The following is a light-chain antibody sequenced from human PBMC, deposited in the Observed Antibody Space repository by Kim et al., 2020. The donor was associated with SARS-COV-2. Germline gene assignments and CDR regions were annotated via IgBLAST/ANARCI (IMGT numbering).Light chain of an antibody. CDR3: CSYAGSYTFYV. J-gene: IGLJ1*01. CDR1: SSDVGGYNY. V-gene: IGLV2-11*01. Sequence: QSVTISCTGTSSDVGGYNYVSWYQQHPSKAPKLMIYDVSKRPSGVPDRFSGSKSGNTASLTISGLQAEDEADYYCCSYAGSYTFYVFGTGTKVTVL. CDR2: DVS.